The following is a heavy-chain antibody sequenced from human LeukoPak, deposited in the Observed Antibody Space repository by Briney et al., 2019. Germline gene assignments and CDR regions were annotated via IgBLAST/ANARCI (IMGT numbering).Heavy chain of an antibody. Sequence: SETLSLTYAVYGGSFSGYYWSWIRQPPGKGLEWIGEINHSGCTNYNPSLKSRVTISVDTSKNQFSLKLSSVTAADTAVYYCASRNCSSTSCYLAFDIWGQGTMVTVSS. CDR1: GGSFSGYY. CDR2: INHSGCT. CDR3: ASRNCSSTSCYLAFDI. V-gene: IGHV4-34*01. J-gene: IGHJ3*02. D-gene: IGHD2-2*01.